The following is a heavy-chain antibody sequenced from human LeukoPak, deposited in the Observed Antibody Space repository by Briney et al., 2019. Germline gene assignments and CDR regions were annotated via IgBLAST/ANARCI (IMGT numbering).Heavy chain of an antibody. CDR2: ISWNSGSI. D-gene: IGHD2-21*01. Sequence: PGRSLRLSCAASGFTFDDYAMHWVRRAPGKGLEWVSGISWNSGSIGYADSVKGRLTISRDNAKNSLYLQMNSLRAEDTALYYCTKGQRSVVVSAIESWGQGTPVTVSS. V-gene: IGHV3-9*01. J-gene: IGHJ4*02. CDR1: GFTFDDYA. CDR3: TKGQRSVVVSAIES.